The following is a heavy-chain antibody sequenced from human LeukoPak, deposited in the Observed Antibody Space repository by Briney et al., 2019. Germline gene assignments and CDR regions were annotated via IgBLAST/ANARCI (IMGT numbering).Heavy chain of an antibody. CDR1: GFSFSDSP. CDR2: VRDRANSYAT. CDR3: TTQRPQTGTFDT. V-gene: IGHV3-73*01. D-gene: IGHD3-9*01. J-gene: IGHJ4*02. Sequence: GGSLKLSCAASGFSFSDSPMHWVRQASGKGLEWVGRVRDRANSYATGYAASVEGRFTISRDDSENTAYLQMNSLIIEDTAVYYCTTQRPQTGTFDTWGQGVLVTVSS.